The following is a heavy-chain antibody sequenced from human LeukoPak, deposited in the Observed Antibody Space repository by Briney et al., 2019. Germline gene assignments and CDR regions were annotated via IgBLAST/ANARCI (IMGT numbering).Heavy chain of an antibody. CDR1: GYTFTSYD. D-gene: IGHD2-21*01. Sequence: GASVKVSCKASGYTFTSYDINWVRQATGQGLEWMGWMNPNSGNTGYAQKFQGRVTMTRNTSISTAYMELSSLRSEDTAVYYCARDYCGGDCYSGFFDYWGQGTLVTVSS. CDR3: ARDYCGGDCYSGFFDY. V-gene: IGHV1-8*01. J-gene: IGHJ4*02. CDR2: MNPNSGNT.